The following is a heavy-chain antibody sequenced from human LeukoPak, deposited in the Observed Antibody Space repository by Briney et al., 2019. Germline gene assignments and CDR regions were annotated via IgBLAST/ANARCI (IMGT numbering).Heavy chain of an antibody. Sequence: GGSLRLSCAASEFTFSKFPMGWVRQAPGRGLEWVSAISASGDVTFHADSVRGRFTISRDNSKNTLYLQMGSLRAEDMAVYYCARGYSNYADYWGQGTLVTVSS. CDR2: ISASGDVT. V-gene: IGHV3-23*01. J-gene: IGHJ4*02. CDR1: EFTFSKFP. D-gene: IGHD4-11*01. CDR3: ARGYSNYADY.